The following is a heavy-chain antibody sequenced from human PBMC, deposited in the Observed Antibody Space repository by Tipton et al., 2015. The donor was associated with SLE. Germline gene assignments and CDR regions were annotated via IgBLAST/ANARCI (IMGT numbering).Heavy chain of an antibody. Sequence: TLSLTCTVSGESITIGGYYWSWIRPAAGKGLEWIGHIHSSGTTKYNPSLRNRVTMSLDTSKNQFSLKVSSVTAADTAVYYCARDRDWGTYYYYGMDVWGQGTTVTVSS. CDR3: ARDRDWGTYYYYGMDV. V-gene: IGHV4-61*09. D-gene: IGHD7-27*01. J-gene: IGHJ6*02. CDR2: IHSSGTT. CDR1: GESITIGGYY.